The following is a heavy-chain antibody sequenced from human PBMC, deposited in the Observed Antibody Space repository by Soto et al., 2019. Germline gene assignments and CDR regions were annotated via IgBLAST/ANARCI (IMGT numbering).Heavy chain of an antibody. J-gene: IGHJ4*02. CDR1: GFTFDDYT. CDR2: ISWDGGST. Sequence: EVQLVESGGVVVQPGGSLRLSCAASGFTFDDYTMHWVRQAPGKGLEWVSLISWDGGSTYYADSVKGRFTISRDNSKNSLYLQMNSLRTGDTALYYCAKDIPREGAIDYWGQGTLVTVSS. V-gene: IGHV3-43*01. CDR3: AKDIPREGAIDY.